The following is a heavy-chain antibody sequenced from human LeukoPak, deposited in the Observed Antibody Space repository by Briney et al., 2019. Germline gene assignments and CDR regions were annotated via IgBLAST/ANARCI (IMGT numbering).Heavy chain of an antibody. CDR2: ISSSSSTK. Sequence: GGSLRLSCAASGFTFSTYSMNWVRQAPQKGLEWVSYISSSSSTKYYADSVKGRFTISRDNAKNSLYLQMNSLRAEDTAVYYCARDGYCSGGSCYSAVDYWGQGTLVTISS. CDR3: ARDGYCSGGSCYSAVDY. V-gene: IGHV3-48*04. CDR1: GFTFSTYS. J-gene: IGHJ4*02. D-gene: IGHD2-15*01.